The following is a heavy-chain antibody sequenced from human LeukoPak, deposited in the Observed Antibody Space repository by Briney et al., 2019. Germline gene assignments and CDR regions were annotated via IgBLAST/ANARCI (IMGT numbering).Heavy chain of an antibody. J-gene: IGHJ4*02. V-gene: IGHV3-15*07. CDR3: AKDLVSGSYSRGYYFDY. D-gene: IGHD1-26*01. Sequence: GGSLRLSCAASSFTFSNAWMNWVRRAPGKGLEWVGRIKSNSDGGAADYAAPVKGRFTISRDNSKNTLYLQMNSLRAEDTAVYYCAKDLVSGSYSRGYYFDYWGQGTLVTVSS. CDR2: IKSNSDGGAA. CDR1: SFTFSNAW.